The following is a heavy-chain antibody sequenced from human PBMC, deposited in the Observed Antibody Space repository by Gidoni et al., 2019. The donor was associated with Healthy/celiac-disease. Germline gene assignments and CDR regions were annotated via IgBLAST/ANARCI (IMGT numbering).Heavy chain of an antibody. V-gene: IGHV3-30*04. Sequence: QVQLVESGGGVVQPGRSLRLSCAASGFTFSSYAMHWVRQAPGKGLEWVAVISYDGSNKYYADSVKGRFTISRDNSKNTLYLQMNSLRAEDTAVYYCAREEMAPTIKHYYYGMDVWGQGTTVTVSS. D-gene: IGHD1-1*01. CDR3: AREEMAPTIKHYYYGMDV. CDR1: GFTFSSYA. CDR2: ISYDGSNK. J-gene: IGHJ6*02.